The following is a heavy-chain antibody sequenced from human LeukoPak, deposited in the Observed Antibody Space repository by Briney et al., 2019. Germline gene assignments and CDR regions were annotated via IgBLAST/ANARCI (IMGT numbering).Heavy chain of an antibody. Sequence: PGGSLRLSGAASGFTFSSYEMNWVRQAPGKGLEWVSYISSSGSTIYYADSVKGRFTISRDNAKNSLYLQMNSLRAEDTAVYYCARVDHRDYDILTGYYNGIKFDYWGQGTLVTVSS. J-gene: IGHJ4*02. V-gene: IGHV3-48*03. CDR2: ISSSGSTI. CDR3: ARVDHRDYDILTGYYNGIKFDY. D-gene: IGHD3-9*01. CDR1: GFTFSSYE.